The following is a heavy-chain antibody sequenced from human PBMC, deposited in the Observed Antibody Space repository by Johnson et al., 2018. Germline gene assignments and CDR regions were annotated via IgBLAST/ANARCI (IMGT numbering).Heavy chain of an antibody. CDR1: GYTFTSYY. CDR2: INPSGGST. V-gene: IGHV1-46*01. Sequence: QVQLVEAGAEVTKPGASVEVSCKASGYTFTSYYMHWVRQAPGQGLEWMGIINPSGGSTSYAQKFRGRVTMTRDTSTSTVYMELSSLRSEDTAVYYCARDAQLTYYYDSSGLNCQHWGQGTLVTVSS. D-gene: IGHD3-22*01. CDR3: ARDAQLTYYYDSSGLNCQH. J-gene: IGHJ1*01.